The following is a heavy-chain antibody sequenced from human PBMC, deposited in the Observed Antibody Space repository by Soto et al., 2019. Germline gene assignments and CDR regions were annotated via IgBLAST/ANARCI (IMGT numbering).Heavy chain of an antibody. Sequence: GASVKVSCKASGYTFTYYAVTWVRQAPGQGLEWMGWISAYNGRTKYAQNLQGRLTLTTDTSTNTAYMELRSLRSDDTAVYYCARGALDFDYWGQGTLVTVSS. J-gene: IGHJ4*02. CDR1: GYTFTYYA. V-gene: IGHV1-18*01. CDR3: ARGALDFDY. D-gene: IGHD3-16*01. CDR2: ISAYNGRT.